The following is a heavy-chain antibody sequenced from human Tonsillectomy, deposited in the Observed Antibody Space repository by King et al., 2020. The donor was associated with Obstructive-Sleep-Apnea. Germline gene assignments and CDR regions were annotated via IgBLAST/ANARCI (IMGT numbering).Heavy chain of an antibody. V-gene: IGHV3-30*18. J-gene: IGHJ4*02. CDR2: FSCDGRNK. CDR3: AKELRSSGDIAAAATSSDFDY. CDR1: GFTFSSYC. Sequence: VQLVESGGGVVQPGRSLRLSCAASGFTFSSYCMHWVRQAPGKGLEGVACFSCDGRNKYYADSWKGRFPISRENSKNTLYLHMNSLRAEDTAVYYCAKELRSSGDIAAAATSSDFDYWGQGTLVTVSS. D-gene: IGHD6-13*01.